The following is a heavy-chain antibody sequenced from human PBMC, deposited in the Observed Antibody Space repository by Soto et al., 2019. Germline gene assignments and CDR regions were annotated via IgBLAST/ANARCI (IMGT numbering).Heavy chain of an antibody. V-gene: IGHV1-69*13. CDR2: IIPIFGTA. Sequence: SVKVSCKASGGTFSSYAISWVRQAPGQGLERMGGIIPIFGTANYAQKLQGRVTITADESTSTAYMELSSLRSEDTAVYYCARDPFGHYDILTGYFYYGMDVWGQGTTVTVSS. J-gene: IGHJ6*02. CDR3: ARDPFGHYDILTGYFYYGMDV. D-gene: IGHD3-9*01. CDR1: GGTFSSYA.